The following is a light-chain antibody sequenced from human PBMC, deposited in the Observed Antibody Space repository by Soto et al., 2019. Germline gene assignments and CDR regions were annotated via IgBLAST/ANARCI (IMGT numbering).Light chain of an antibody. V-gene: IGKV3-11*01. Sequence: EIVLTQSPAILSLSPGERATLSCRASQSISSYLSWYQQKPGQAPRLLIYDASTRATGIPARFSGSGSGTDFTLTISSLEPEDFAVYYCQQRSSWPPDFGPGTKVDVK. CDR1: QSISSY. J-gene: IGKJ3*01. CDR3: QQRSSWPPD. CDR2: DAS.